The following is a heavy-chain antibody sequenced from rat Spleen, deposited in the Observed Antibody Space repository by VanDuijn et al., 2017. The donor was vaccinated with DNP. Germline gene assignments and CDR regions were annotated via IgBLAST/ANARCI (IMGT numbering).Heavy chain of an antibody. CDR2: ISHSDGIT. CDR3: ARGGRSYFDY. CDR1: GFTFSDYY. D-gene: IGHD1-11*01. V-gene: IGHV5S23*01. Sequence: EVQLVESGGGLVQPGRSLKLSCAASGFTFSDYYMAWVRQTPKKGLEWVAIISHSDGITYYPDSVKGRFTISRDNSQSSLYLQMNSLRSEDTATYYCARGGRSYFDYWGQGVMVTVSS. J-gene: IGHJ2*01.